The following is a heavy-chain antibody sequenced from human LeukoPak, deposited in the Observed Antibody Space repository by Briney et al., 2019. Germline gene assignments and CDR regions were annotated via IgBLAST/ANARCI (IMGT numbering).Heavy chain of an antibody. V-gene: IGHV4-59*01. CDR2: IYYSGTT. CDR1: GGSISSYY. Sequence: SETLSLTCTVSGGSISSYYWSWVRQPPGKGLEWIGYIYYSGTTNYNPSLKSRVTISVDTSKNQFSLKLSSVTAADTAVYYCARGVYIAAAQYGYWGQGTLVTVSS. CDR3: ARGVYIAAAQYGY. D-gene: IGHD6-13*01. J-gene: IGHJ4*02.